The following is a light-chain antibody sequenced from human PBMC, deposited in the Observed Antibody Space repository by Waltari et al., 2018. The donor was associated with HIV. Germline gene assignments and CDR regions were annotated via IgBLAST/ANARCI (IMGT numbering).Light chain of an antibody. J-gene: IGLJ3*02. V-gene: IGLV2-11*01. CDR3: CSYAGSDKV. CDR2: DVS. CDR1: SSDVGGYTY. Sequence: QSALTQPRSVSGSPGPAVTISCTGTSSDVGGYTYVSWYQQHPGKAPKLMIYDVSKRPSGVPDRFSGSKSGNTASLTISGLQAEDEADYYCCSYAGSDKVFGGGTKLTVL.